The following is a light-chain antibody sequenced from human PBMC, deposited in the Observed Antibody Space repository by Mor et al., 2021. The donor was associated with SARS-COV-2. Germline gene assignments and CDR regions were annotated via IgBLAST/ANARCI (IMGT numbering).Light chain of an antibody. CDR3: SSYTSSNTLV. CDR2: DVS. Sequence: GTSSDVGGYNYVSWYQQHPGKAPKLMIFDVSNRPSGVSNRFSGSKSGNTASLTISGLQAEDEADFYCSSYTSSNTLVFGGGTK. V-gene: IGLV2-14*03. CDR1: SSDVGGYNY. J-gene: IGLJ3*02.